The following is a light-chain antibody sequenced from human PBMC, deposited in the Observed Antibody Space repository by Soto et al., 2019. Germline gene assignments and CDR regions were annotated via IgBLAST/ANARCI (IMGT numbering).Light chain of an antibody. CDR2: RTS. CDR1: QSISGW. CDR3: QQYNSDSV. J-gene: IGKJ2*01. V-gene: IGKV1-5*03. Sequence: DIQMTQSPSTLSAFVGDRVTITCRASQSISGWLAWYQQKPGKAPNLLIYRTSSLESGVPSRFSGSGSGTDFTLTIDSLQPDDFATYYCQQYNSDSVFGQGTKLEIK.